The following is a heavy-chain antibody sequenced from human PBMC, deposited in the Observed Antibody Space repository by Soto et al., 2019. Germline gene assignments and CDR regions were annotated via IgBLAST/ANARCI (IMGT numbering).Heavy chain of an antibody. V-gene: IGHV2-5*02. Sequence: QITLRESGPTVVKPTQTLTLTCTFSGFSLNTPGGGVGWIRQPPGKALEWVALIYWDDDKRYNPSLKRRPVITKDSSKNQVVLTMTNVDPVDTATYYCAHLVTADDSEYFDFWGQGTLVPVSP. CDR3: AHLVTADDSEYFDF. CDR2: IYWDDDK. J-gene: IGHJ4*02. D-gene: IGHD3-3*01. CDR1: GFSLNTPGGG.